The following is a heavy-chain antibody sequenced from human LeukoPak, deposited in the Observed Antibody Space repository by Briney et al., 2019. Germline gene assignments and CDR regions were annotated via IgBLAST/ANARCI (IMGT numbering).Heavy chain of an antibody. Sequence: ASVKVSCKASGYTFTSYYMHWVRQAPGQGLEWMGIINPSGGSTSYAQKFQGRVTMTEDTSTDTAYMELSSLRSEDTAVYYRATGKLELPRYYGMDVWGQGTTVTVSS. D-gene: IGHD1-7*01. CDR2: INPSGGST. CDR3: ATGKLELPRYYGMDV. J-gene: IGHJ6*02. CDR1: GYTFTSYY. V-gene: IGHV1-46*01.